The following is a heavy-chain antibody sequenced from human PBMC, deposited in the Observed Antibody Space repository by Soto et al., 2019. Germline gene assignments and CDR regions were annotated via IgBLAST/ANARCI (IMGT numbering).Heavy chain of an antibody. J-gene: IGHJ3*02. V-gene: IGHV1-69*02. Sequence: GASVKVSCKASGGTFSSYTISWVRQAPGQGLEWMGRIIPILGIANYAQKFQGRVTTTADKSTSTAYMELSSLRSEDTAVYYCARYSSGWHAFDIWGQGTMVTVSS. D-gene: IGHD6-19*01. CDR3: ARYSSGWHAFDI. CDR2: IIPILGIA. CDR1: GGTFSSYT.